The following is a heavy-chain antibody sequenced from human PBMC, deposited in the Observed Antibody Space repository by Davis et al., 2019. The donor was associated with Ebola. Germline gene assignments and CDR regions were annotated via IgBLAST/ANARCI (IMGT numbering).Heavy chain of an antibody. J-gene: IGHJ5*02. V-gene: IGHV1-18*01. Sequence: ASVTVPGKASGYTFTSYGISWVRQAPGQGLEWMGWISAYNGNTNHAQKLQGRVTMTTDTSTSTAYMELSSLRSEDTAVYYCAREEDSIAVAGTYPNWFDPWGQGTLVTVSS. CDR3: AREEDSIAVAGTYPNWFDP. D-gene: IGHD6-19*01. CDR1: GYTFTSYG. CDR2: ISAYNGNT.